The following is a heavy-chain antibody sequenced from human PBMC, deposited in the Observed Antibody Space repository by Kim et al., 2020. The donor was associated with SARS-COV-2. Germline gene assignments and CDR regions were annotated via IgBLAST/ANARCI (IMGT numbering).Heavy chain of an antibody. Sequence: YAPKLQGRATMTPDTSTSTAYMELRSLRSDDTAVYYCASGATVTPAHFDYWGQGTLVTVSS. CDR3: ASGATVTPAHFDY. V-gene: IGHV1-18*01. D-gene: IGHD4-17*01. J-gene: IGHJ4*02.